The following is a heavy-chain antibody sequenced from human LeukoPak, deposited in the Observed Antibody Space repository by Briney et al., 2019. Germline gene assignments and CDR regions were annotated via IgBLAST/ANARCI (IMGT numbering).Heavy chain of an antibody. CDR3: ARDKGYNSAY. CDR2: LRMDGGEQ. Sequence: GGSLRLSCAASGFTFSSYWMTWVRQTQGTGLEWVANLRMDGGEQYYMDSVEGRFTISRDNAKNSLYLQMYSLRPADTAVYYCARDKGYNSAYWGRGTLVTVSS. D-gene: IGHD5-24*01. J-gene: IGHJ4*02. V-gene: IGHV3-7*01. CDR1: GFTFSSYW.